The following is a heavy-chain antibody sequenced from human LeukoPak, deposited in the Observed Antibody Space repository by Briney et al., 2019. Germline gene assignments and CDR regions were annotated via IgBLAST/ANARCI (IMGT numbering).Heavy chain of an antibody. D-gene: IGHD3-3*01. CDR3: ARSDFWSGYYNDY. V-gene: IGHV3-7*03. CDR1: GFTFSSYW. Sequence: GGSLRLSCAASGFTFSSYWMSWVRQAPGKGLEWVANIKQDGSEKYYVDSVKGRFTISRDNAENSLYLQMNSLRVEDTAVCYCARSDFWSGYYNDYWGQGTLVTVSS. J-gene: IGHJ4*02. CDR2: IKQDGSEK.